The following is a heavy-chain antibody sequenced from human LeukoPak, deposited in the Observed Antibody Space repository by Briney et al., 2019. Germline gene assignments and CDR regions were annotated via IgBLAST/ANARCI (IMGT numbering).Heavy chain of an antibody. CDR1: GFTFSSYS. V-gene: IGHV3-21*01. Sequence: GGSLRLSCAASGFTFSSYSINWVRQAPGKGLEWVSSISSCSSYIYYADTVKGRFTISRDNAKNSLYLQMHSLRAEDTAMYYCERDPHSSGWYGGAEYFQHWGQGTLVTVSS. D-gene: IGHD6-19*01. CDR3: ERDPHSSGWYGGAEYFQH. CDR2: ISSCSSYI. J-gene: IGHJ1*01.